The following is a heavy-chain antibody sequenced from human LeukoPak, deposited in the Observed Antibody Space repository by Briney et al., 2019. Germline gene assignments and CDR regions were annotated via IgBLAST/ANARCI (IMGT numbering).Heavy chain of an antibody. D-gene: IGHD6-19*01. Sequence: GASVKVSCKASGYAFTSYYMHWVRQAPGQGLEWMGIINPSGGSTSYAQKFQGRVTMTRDTSTSTVYMELSSLRSEDTAVYYCARAVAGQTGTFDPWGQGTLVTVSS. CDR2: INPSGGST. J-gene: IGHJ5*02. CDR1: GYAFTSYY. V-gene: IGHV1-46*01. CDR3: ARAVAGQTGTFDP.